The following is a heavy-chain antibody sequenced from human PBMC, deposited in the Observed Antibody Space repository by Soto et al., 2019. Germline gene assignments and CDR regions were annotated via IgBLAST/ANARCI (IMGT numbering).Heavy chain of an antibody. D-gene: IGHD3-3*01. CDR1: GYTFTVYY. CDR2: INPNSGGT. V-gene: IGHV1-2*04. Sequence: ASVKVSCKASGYTFTVYYMHWVRQAPGQGLEWMGWINPNSGGTNYAQKFQGWVTMTRDTSISTAYMELSRLRSDDTAVYYCARDHSYYDFWSGPDYWGQGTLVTVSS. CDR3: ARDHSYYDFWSGPDY. J-gene: IGHJ4*02.